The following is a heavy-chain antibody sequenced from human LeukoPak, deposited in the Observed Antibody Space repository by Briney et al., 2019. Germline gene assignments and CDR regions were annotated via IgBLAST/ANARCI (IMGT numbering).Heavy chain of an antibody. V-gene: IGHV1-46*03. J-gene: IGHJ4*02. CDR3: AGTNYDILTGQLDY. CDR1: GYTFTSYY. D-gene: IGHD3-9*01. CDR2: INPSGGST. Sequence: ASVKVSCKSSGYTFTSYYMHWVRQAPGQGLEWMGIINPSGGSTSYAQKFQGRVTMTRDTSTSTVYMELSSLRSEDKAVYYCAGTNYDILTGQLDYWGQGTLVTVSS.